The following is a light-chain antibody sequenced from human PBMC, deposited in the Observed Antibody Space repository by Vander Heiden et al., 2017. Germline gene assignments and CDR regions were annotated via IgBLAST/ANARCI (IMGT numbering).Light chain of an antibody. CDR2: GAS. CDR1: RTISTS. Sequence: DIQMTQSPSSLSASVGDRVTVNCRASRTISTSLNWYQQKAGKAPKLLIYGASSLHDGVPSRFRGSGSGTDFTLTLSDLQAEDFATYFCLQYYNAPRTFAQGTQVEIK. V-gene: IGKV1-39*01. CDR3: LQYYNAPRT. J-gene: IGKJ1*01.